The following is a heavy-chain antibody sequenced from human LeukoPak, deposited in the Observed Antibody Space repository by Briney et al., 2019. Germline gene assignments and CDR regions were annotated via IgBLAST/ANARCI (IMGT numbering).Heavy chain of an antibody. CDR2: IWYDGSNK. V-gene: IGHV3-33*01. J-gene: IGHJ4*02. D-gene: IGHD6-13*01. CDR1: GFTFSSYA. Sequence: GGSLSLSCAASGFTFSSYAMHWVRQAPGKGLEWVASIWYDGSNKYYADSVKGRLTISRDHSKNTLYLQMNSLRDEDTDVYYCERGGGIAAGAHDYWGQGTLVTVSS. CDR3: ERGGGIAAGAHDY.